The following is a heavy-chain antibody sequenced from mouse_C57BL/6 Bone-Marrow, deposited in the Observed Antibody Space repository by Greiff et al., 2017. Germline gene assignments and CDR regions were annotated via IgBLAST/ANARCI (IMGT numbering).Heavy chain of an antibody. CDR1: GYTFTSYW. D-gene: IGHD3-2*02. J-gene: IGHJ4*01. CDR2: IYPSDSET. V-gene: IGHV1-61*01. Sequence: QVQLQQPGAELVRPGSSVKLSCKASGYTFTSYWMDWVKQRPGQGLEWIGNIYPSDSETHYNQKFKDKATLTVDKSSSTAYMQLSSLTSEDSAVYDCAREGQLRLQAMDYWGQGTSGTVSS. CDR3: AREGQLRLQAMDY.